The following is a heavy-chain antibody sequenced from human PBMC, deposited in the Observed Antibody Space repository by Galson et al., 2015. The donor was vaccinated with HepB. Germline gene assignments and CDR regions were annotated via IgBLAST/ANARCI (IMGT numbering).Heavy chain of an antibody. CDR2: ISSSSNTI. CDR3: AQRDYGGNSN. CDR1: GFTFSSYS. J-gene: IGHJ4*02. V-gene: IGHV3-48*02. D-gene: IGHD4-23*01. Sequence: SLRLSCAASGFTFSSYSMDWVRQAPGKGLECVSYISSSSNTIYYADSVKGRFTISRDNAKNSLFLQMNSLRDEDTAVYYCAQRDYGGNSNWGQGTLVTVSS.